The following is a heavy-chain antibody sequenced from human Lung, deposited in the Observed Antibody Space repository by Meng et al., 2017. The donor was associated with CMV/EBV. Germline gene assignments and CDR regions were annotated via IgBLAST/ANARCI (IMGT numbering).Heavy chain of an antibody. CDR2: IYYSGST. CDR3: ARAGPGWFDP. CDR1: GGSVSSGSYY. J-gene: IGHJ5*02. Sequence: CPFSGGSVSSGSYYWSWIRQPPGKGLEWIGYIYYSGSTNYNPSLKSRVTISADTSKNQFSLRLSSVTAADTAVYYCARAGPGWFDPWGQGTLVTVSS. V-gene: IGHV4-61*01.